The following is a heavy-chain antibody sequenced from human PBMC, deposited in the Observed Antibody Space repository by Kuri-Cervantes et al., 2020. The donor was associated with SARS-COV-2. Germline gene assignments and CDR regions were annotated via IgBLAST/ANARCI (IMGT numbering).Heavy chain of an antibody. Sequence: GESLKISCAASGFTFSSYWMSWVRQAPGKGLEWVANIKQDGSEKYYVDSVKGRFTISRDNAKNSLYLQMNSLRAEDTAVYYCAREGELGYFGYWGQGTLVTVSS. V-gene: IGHV3-7*01. CDR2: IKQDGSEK. CDR3: AREGELGYFGY. J-gene: IGHJ4*02. CDR1: GFTFSSYW. D-gene: IGHD7-27*01.